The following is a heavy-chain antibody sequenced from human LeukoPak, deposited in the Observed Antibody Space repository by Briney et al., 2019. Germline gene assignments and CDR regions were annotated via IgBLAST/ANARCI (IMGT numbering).Heavy chain of an antibody. CDR1: GFTFSDHY. CDR3: ARASMRGSLYYFDY. J-gene: IGHJ4*02. Sequence: PGGSLRLSCAASGFTFSDHYMDWVRQAPGKGLEWVGRTRSKANSYTTEYAASVKGRFTISRDYSKNSLYLQMNSLKTEDTAVYYCARASMRGSLYYFDYSGQGTLVTVSS. D-gene: IGHD1-26*01. CDR2: TRSKANSYTT. V-gene: IGHV3-72*01.